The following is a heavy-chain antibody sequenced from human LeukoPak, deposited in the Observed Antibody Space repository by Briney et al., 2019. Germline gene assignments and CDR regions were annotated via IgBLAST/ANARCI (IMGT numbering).Heavy chain of an antibody. CDR3: AREELSEYYYDSSGSDDAFDI. D-gene: IGHD3-22*01. Sequence: GGSLRLSCAASGFTFSSYSMNWVRQAPGKGLEWVSSISSSSSYIYCADSVKGRFTISRDNAKNSLYLQMNSLRAEDTAVYYCAREELSEYYYDSSGSDDAFDIWGQGTMVTVSS. V-gene: IGHV3-21*01. CDR1: GFTFSSYS. CDR2: ISSSSSYI. J-gene: IGHJ3*02.